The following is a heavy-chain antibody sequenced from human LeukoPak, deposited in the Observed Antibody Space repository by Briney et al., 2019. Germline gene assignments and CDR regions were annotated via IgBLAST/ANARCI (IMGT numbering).Heavy chain of an antibody. CDR2: IYYSGST. Sequence: SETLSLTCTVSGGSISSSSYYWGWIRQPPGKGLEWIGSIYYSGSTYYNPSLKSRVTISVDTSKNQFSLKLSSVTAADTAVYYCARRRVYYDSSGYFMGRDAFDIWGQGTMVTVSS. CDR1: GGSISSSSYY. D-gene: IGHD3-22*01. V-gene: IGHV4-39*01. CDR3: ARRRVYYDSSGYFMGRDAFDI. J-gene: IGHJ3*02.